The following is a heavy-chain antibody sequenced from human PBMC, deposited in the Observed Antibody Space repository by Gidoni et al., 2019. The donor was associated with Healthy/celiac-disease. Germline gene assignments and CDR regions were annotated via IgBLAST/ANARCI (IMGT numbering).Heavy chain of an antibody. J-gene: IGHJ4*02. CDR2: ISYDGSNK. D-gene: IGHD2-2*02. CDR1: GFTFRSCA. CDR3: ARGYCSSTSCYNPGPFDY. V-gene: IGHV3-30-3*01. Sequence: QVQLVESGGGVVQPGRSLRLSCAASGFTFRSCAMHGVRQAPGKGLEWVAVISYDGSNKYYADSVKGRFTISRDNSKNTLYLQMNSLRAEDTAVYYCARGYCSSTSCYNPGPFDYWGQGTLVTVSS.